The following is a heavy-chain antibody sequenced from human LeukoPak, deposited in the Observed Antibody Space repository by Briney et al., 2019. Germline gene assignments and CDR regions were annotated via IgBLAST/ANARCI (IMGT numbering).Heavy chain of an antibody. V-gene: IGHV6-1*01. CDR3: ARVNSWTEDPETGFDY. CDR1: GDTFSNKRSA. CDR2: TYYRSKWYN. Sequence: SQTLSLTCAISGDTFSNKRSAWNWIRQSPSRGLEWLGRTYYRSKWYNDSAVSVKSRITINPDTSKNQFSLLLTSVSPEDTAVYYCARVNSWTEDPETGFDYWGQGILVTVSS. D-gene: IGHD6-13*01. J-gene: IGHJ4*02.